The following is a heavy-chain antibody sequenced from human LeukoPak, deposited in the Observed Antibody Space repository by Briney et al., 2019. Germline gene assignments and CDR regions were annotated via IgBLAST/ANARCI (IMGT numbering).Heavy chain of an antibody. Sequence: SETLSLTCTVSGGSISSSSYYWGWIRQPPGKGLEWIGSIYYSGSTYYNPSLKSRVTISVDTSKNQFSLKLSSVTAADTAVYYCARDDYDSGNWLEPWGQGTLVTVSS. CDR3: ARDDYDSGNWLEP. CDR2: IYYSGST. V-gene: IGHV4-39*07. D-gene: IGHD3-10*01. J-gene: IGHJ5*02. CDR1: GGSISSSSYY.